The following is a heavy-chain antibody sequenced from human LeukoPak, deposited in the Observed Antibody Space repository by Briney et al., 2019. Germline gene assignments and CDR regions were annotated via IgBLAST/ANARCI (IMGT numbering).Heavy chain of an antibody. CDR1: GFTFTSYW. J-gene: IGHJ4*02. Sequence: GSLRLSCAASGFTFTSYWMHWVRQVPGKGLVWDSRINSDGSGTTYADSVKGRFTISRDNAKNTLYLQMNSLRAEDTAVYHCARVTSRTPAAGIDYWGQGTLVTVSS. V-gene: IGHV3-74*01. D-gene: IGHD6-13*01. CDR3: ARVTSRTPAAGIDY. CDR2: INSDGSGT.